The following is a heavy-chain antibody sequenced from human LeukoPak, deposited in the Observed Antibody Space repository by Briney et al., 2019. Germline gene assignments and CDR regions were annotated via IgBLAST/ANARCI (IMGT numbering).Heavy chain of an antibody. D-gene: IGHD6-13*01. J-gene: IGHJ4*02. CDR2: IKSKTDGGTT. V-gene: IGHV3-15*01. Sequence: GGSLRLSCAASGFTFSNAWMSWVRQAPGKGLEWVGRIKSKTDGGTTDYAAPVKGRFTISRDDSKNTLYLHMNSLKTEDTAAYYCTTGPDIAAAGTTGDYWGQGTLVTVSS. CDR3: TTGPDIAAAGTTGDY. CDR1: GFTFSNAW.